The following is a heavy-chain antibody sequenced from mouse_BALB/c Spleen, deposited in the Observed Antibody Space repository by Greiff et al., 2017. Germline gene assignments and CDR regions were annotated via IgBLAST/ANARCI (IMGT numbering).Heavy chain of an antibody. D-gene: IGHD1-1*01. Sequence: VQLQQSGPELVKPGASVKMSCKASGYTFTSYVMHWVKQKPGQGLEWIGYINPYNDGTKYNEKFKGKATLTSDKSSSTAYMELSSLTSEDSAVYYCARRGDYYGSSFYLDYWGQGTTLTVSS. J-gene: IGHJ2*01. CDR1: GYTFTSYV. V-gene: IGHV1-14*01. CDR3: ARRGDYYGSSFYLDY. CDR2: INPYNDGT.